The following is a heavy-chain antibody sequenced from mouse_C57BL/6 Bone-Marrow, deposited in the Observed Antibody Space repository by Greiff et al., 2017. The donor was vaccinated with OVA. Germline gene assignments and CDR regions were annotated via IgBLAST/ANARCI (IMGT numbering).Heavy chain of an antibody. Sequence: QQSCKASGYTFTSYWMHWVKQRPIQGLEWIGNIDPSDSETHYNQKFKDKATLTVDKSSSTAYMQLSSLTSEDSAVYYCARITTVVEYYFDYWGQGTTLTVSS. CDR3: ARITTVVEYYFDY. D-gene: IGHD1-1*01. CDR2: IDPSDSET. CDR1: GYTFTSYW. J-gene: IGHJ2*01. V-gene: IGHV1-52*01.